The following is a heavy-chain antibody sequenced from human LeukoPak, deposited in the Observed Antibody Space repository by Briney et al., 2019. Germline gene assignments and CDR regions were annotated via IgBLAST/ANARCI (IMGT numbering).Heavy chain of an antibody. CDR2: INPNSGGT. CDR1: GYTFTGYY. D-gene: IGHD2-21*02. Sequence: GPSVKVSCKASGYTFTGYYIHWVRQAPGQGLEWMGWINPNSGGTNYAQKFQGRVTMTRDTSISTAYMELSSLRSDDTAVYYCARGYCSGDCFTLFDYWGQGTLVTVSS. CDR3: ARGYCSGDCFTLFDY. V-gene: IGHV1-2*02. J-gene: IGHJ4*02.